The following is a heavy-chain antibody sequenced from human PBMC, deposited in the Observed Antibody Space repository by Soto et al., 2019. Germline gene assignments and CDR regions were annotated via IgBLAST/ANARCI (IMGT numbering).Heavy chain of an antibody. CDR2: ISGNGGRT. Sequence: PGGSLRLSCAAPGLTFSGPAMSWVRQAPGKGLEWVSAISGNGGRTYYADSVKGRFTISRDNSRNTLFLQMNRLRVEDTAVYYCAREGTNGTYWYFDLWGRGTLVTVSS. V-gene: IGHV3-23*01. J-gene: IGHJ2*01. D-gene: IGHD1-26*01. CDR1: GLTFSGPA. CDR3: AREGTNGTYWYFDL.